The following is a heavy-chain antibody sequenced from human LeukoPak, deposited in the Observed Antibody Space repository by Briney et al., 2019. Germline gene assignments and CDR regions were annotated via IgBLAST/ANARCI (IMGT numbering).Heavy chain of an antibody. CDR1: GGSITRSNSYY. V-gene: IGHV4-39*07. CDR2: IYHSGST. Sequence: SETLSLTCTVSGGSITRSNSYYWGWFRQPPGKGLEWIGYIYHSGSTYYNPSLKSRVTISVDRSKNQFSLKLSSVTAADTAVYYCARAPYSGSYYIFDYWGQGTLVTVSS. D-gene: IGHD1-26*01. J-gene: IGHJ4*02. CDR3: ARAPYSGSYYIFDY.